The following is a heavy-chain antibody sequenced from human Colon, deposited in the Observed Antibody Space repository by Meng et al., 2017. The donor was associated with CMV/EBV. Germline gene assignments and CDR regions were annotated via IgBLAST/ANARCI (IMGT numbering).Heavy chain of an antibody. CDR1: GFTFNFYA. J-gene: IGHJ4*02. Sequence: GESLKISCAASGFTFNFYAMHWVRQAPGKGLEWVALVSYDGGISYISDSVKGRFTISRDNSNNTLYLQMDSLRVDDTAMYYCARDYYGAGSDFILQFWGQGTLVTVSS. CDR2: VSYDGGIS. CDR3: ARDYYGAGSDFILQF. D-gene: IGHD3-10*01. V-gene: IGHV3-30*04.